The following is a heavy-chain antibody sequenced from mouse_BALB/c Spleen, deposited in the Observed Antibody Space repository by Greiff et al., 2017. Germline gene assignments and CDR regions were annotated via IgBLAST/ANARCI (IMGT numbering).Heavy chain of an antibody. CDR1: GYSITSDYA. J-gene: IGHJ3*01. CDR2: ISYSGST. CDR3: ARGKYGNYRPWFAY. D-gene: IGHD2-1*01. V-gene: IGHV3-2*02. Sequence: EVKLVESGPGLVKPSQSLSLTCTVTGYSITSDYAWNWIRQFPGNKLEWMGYISYSGSTSYNPSLKSRISITRDTSKNQFFLQLNSVTTEDTATYYCARGKYGNYRPWFAYWGQGTLVTVSA.